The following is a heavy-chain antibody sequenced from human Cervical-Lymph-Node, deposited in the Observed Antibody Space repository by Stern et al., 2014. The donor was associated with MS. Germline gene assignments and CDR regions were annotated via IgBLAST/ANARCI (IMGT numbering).Heavy chain of an antibody. CDR2: ITSTGAYQ. V-gene: IGHV3-21*01. J-gene: IGHJ6*02. CDR1: GFTFSPYN. Sequence: VQLVESGGGLVKPGGSLRLSCAASGFTFSPYNMNWVRQAPGKGLEWVSSITSTGAYQHYADSVKGRFTISRDNAKNSVFLQMSSLRAEDTAVCYCARDSHFAMDVWGQGTTVTVSS. CDR3: ARDSHFAMDV.